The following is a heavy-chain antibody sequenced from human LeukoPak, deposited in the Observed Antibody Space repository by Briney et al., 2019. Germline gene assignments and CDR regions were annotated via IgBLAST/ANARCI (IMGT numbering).Heavy chain of an antibody. CDR2: INSDGSST. CDR3: ARDRSYDFWSGYDQDY. CDR1: GFTFSSYW. Sequence: PGGSLRLSCAASGFTFSSYWMHWVRQAPGEGLVWVSRINSDGSSTSYAESVKGRFTISRDNAKNTLYLQMNSLRAEDTAVYYCARDRSYDFWSGYDQDYWGQGTLVTVSS. J-gene: IGHJ4*02. D-gene: IGHD3-3*01. V-gene: IGHV3-74*01.